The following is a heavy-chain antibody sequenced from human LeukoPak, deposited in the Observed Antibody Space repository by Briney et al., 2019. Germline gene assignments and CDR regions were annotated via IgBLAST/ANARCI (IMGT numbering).Heavy chain of an antibody. CDR2: IHYTGST. J-gene: IGHJ5*02. V-gene: IGHV4-39*01. CDR1: GGSISSISSNN. Sequence: SETLSLTCAVSGGSISSISSNNWAWIRQPPGKRLELIAAIHYTGSTYYNPSFMSRVTISVDTSKNQFSLKLNSLTATDTAVYYCARLPTGYPNWFDTWGQGILVTVSS. D-gene: IGHD5-18*01. CDR3: ARLPTGYPNWFDT.